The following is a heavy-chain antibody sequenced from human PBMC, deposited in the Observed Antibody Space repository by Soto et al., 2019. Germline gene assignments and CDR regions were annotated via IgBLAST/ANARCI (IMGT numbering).Heavy chain of an antibody. V-gene: IGHV1-69*06. CDR1: GGTFSSYA. CDR2: IIPIFGTA. J-gene: IGHJ6*02. Sequence: SVKVSCKASGGTFSSYAISWVRQAPGQGLEWMGGIIPIFGTANYAQKFQGRVTITADKSTSTTYMELSSLRSEDTAVYYCARDSPGIAARQNYYYGMDVWGQGTTVTVSS. CDR3: ARDSPGIAARQNYYYGMDV. D-gene: IGHD6-6*01.